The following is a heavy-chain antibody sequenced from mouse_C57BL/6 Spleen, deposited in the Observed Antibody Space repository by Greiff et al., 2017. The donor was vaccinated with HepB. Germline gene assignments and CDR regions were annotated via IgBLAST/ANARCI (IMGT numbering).Heavy chain of an antibody. J-gene: IGHJ3*01. CDR1: GYTFTSYW. CDR3: AREDYDGAWFAY. V-gene: IGHV1-52*01. Sequence: QVQLQQPGAELVRPGSSVKLSCKASGYTFTSYWMHWVKQRPIQGLEWIGNIDPSDSETHYNQKFKDKATLTVDKSSSTAYMQLSSLTSEDSAVYYCAREDYDGAWFAYWGKGTLVTVSA. D-gene: IGHD2-4*01. CDR2: IDPSDSET.